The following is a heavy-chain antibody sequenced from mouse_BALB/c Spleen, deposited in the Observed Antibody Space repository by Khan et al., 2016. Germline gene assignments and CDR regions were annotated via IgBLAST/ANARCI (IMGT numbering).Heavy chain of an antibody. CDR1: GFDLSRYW. CDR2: INPDSSTI. D-gene: IGHD1-1*01. CDR3: ARAGYYGYLAY. V-gene: IGHV4-1*02. Sequence: EVKLLESGGGLVQPGGSLKLSCAASGFDLSRYWMSWVRQAPEKGLEWIGEINPDSSTINYTPSLKDRFIISRDNAKTTLYLQVSKVRSEYTALYYCARAGYYGYLAYWGQGTLVSVSA. J-gene: IGHJ3*01.